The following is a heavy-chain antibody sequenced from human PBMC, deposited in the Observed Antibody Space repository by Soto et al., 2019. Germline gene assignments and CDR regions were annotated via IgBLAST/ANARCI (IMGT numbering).Heavy chain of an antibody. CDR1: GFTFSSYA. Sequence: GGSLRLSCAASGFTFSSYAMHWVRQAPGKGLEWVSAISGSGGSTYYADSVKGRFTISRDNSKNTLYLQMNSLRAEDTAVYYCATNPFPSDRGGYYQVDYWGQGTLVTAPQ. D-gene: IGHD3-22*01. CDR2: ISGSGGST. CDR3: ATNPFPSDRGGYYQVDY. V-gene: IGHV3-23*01. J-gene: IGHJ4*02.